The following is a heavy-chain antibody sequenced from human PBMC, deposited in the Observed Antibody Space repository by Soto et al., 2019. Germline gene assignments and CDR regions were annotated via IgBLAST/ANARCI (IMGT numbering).Heavy chain of an antibody. CDR2: ISWNSGSI. CDR3: AKDYGPAAVAGSVSDF. V-gene: IGHV3-9*01. D-gene: IGHD6-19*01. CDR1: GFTFDDYA. Sequence: EVQLVESGGGLVQPGRSLRLSCAASGFTFDDYAMHWVRQAPGKGLEWVSGISWNSGSIGYAESVKGRFTIPRDNAKNSLYLQMNSLRAEDTALYYCAKDYGPAAVAGSVSDFWGQGTLVTVSS. J-gene: IGHJ4*02.